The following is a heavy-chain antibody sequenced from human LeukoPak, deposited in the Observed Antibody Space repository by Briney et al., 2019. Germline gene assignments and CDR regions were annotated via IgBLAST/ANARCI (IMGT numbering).Heavy chain of an antibody. V-gene: IGHV4-34*08. CDR1: GFTFSSYS. Sequence: GSLRLSCAASGFTFSSYSMNWVRQAPGKGLEWIGEINHSGSTNYNPSLKSRVTMSVDTSKNQFSLKVRSVTAADTAVYYCAAQWLASNWFDPWGQGTLVTVSS. CDR3: AAQWLASNWFDP. D-gene: IGHD6-19*01. CDR2: INHSGST. J-gene: IGHJ5*02.